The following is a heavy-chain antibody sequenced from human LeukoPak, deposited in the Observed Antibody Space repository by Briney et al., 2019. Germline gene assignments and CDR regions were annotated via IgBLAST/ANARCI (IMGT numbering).Heavy chain of an antibody. J-gene: IGHJ4*02. V-gene: IGHV3-21*04. D-gene: IGHD2-21*02. CDR3: AKDFVVVPGNVNYFDY. Sequence: GGSLRLSCAASGFTFSSYSINWVRQAPGKGLEWVSSISSSSSYIYYADSVKGRFTISRDNAKNSLYLQMKSLRAEDTAVYYCAKDFVVVPGNVNYFDYWGQGTLVTVSS. CDR2: ISSSSSYI. CDR1: GFTFSSYS.